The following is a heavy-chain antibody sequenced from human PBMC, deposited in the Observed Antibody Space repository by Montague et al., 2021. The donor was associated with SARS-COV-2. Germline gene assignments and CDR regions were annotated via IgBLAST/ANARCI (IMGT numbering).Heavy chain of an antibody. J-gene: IGHJ6*03. D-gene: IGHD2-15*01. V-gene: IGHV4-34*01. CDR3: ARLGDGVVPSSTLGVGPYDYYYYMDV. CDR2: IHHGGST. Sequence: SETLSLTCAVHGGSFSTYYWNWIRQPPGKGLEWIGEIHHGGSTNYNPSLKSRVTISADTSKNQFSLKLTSVAAADTAVYYCARLGDGVVPSSTLGVGPYDYYYYMDVWGKGTTVTVSS. CDR1: GGSFSTYY.